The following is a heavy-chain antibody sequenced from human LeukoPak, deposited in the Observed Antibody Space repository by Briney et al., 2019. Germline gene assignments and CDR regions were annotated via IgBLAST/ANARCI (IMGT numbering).Heavy chain of an antibody. Sequence: PGGSLRLSCAASGFTFSSYSMNWVRQAPGKGPVWLARVDHGGSGTNYADFVRGRFTISRDNAKNTVYLQMTTLRVEDTAVYYCATDLGWGQGTLVTVSS. CDR2: VDHGGSGT. D-gene: IGHD7-27*01. CDR1: GFTFSSYS. CDR3: ATDLG. V-gene: IGHV3-74*01. J-gene: IGHJ4*02.